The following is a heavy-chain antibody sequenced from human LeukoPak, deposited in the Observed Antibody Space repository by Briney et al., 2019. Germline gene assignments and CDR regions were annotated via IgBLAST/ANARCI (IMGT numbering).Heavy chain of an antibody. CDR3: TRGQGCGY. V-gene: IGHV3-7*04. CDR2: MKQDGSEE. D-gene: IGHD2-21*01. J-gene: IGHJ4*02. Sequence: GSLRLSFAASGFPFSSYWMSWVRQAPGKGLEWVANMKQDGSEEYYVDSVKGRFTISRDNAKNSLYLQMDSLRAEDTAVYYCTRGQGCGYWGQGTLVTVSS. CDR1: GFPFSSYW.